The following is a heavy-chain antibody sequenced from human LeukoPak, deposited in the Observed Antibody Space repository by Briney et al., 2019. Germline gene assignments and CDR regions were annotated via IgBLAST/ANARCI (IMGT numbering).Heavy chain of an antibody. Sequence: GGSLRLSCAVSGFSVSSYNMNWVRQAPGKGLEWLSFISSSGSTIHYADSVKGRFTISRDNAKSSLYLQMNSLRAEDTAVYFCVRGCGSASSPYFFDNCGQGPLPTASS. D-gene: IGHD2-2*01. CDR2: ISSSGSTI. CDR3: VRGCGSASSPYFFDN. V-gene: IGHV3-48*04. CDR1: GFSVSSYN. J-gene: IGHJ4*02.